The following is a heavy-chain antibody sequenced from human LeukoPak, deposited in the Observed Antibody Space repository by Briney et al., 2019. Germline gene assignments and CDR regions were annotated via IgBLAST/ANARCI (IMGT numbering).Heavy chain of an antibody. CDR2: ISGSGGST. CDR3: ASHMVRGVISAFDI. Sequence: GGSLRLSCAASGFTFSSYAMSWVRQAPGKGLEWVSAISGSGGSTYYADSVKGRFTISRDNTKNTLYLQMNSLRAEDTAVYYCASHMVRGVISAFDIWGQGTMVTVSS. CDR1: GFTFSSYA. J-gene: IGHJ3*02. D-gene: IGHD3-10*01. V-gene: IGHV3-23*01.